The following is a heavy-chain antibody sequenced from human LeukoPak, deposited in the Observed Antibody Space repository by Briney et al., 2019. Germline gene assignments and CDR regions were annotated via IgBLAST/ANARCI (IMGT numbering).Heavy chain of an antibody. V-gene: IGHV4-34*01. Sequence: PSETLSLTCAVYGGSFSGYCWSWIRQPPGKGLERIGEINHSGSTNYNPSLKSRVTISVDTSKNQFSLKLSSVTAADTAVYYCARGRYYGSGSVYWGQEPWSPSPQ. CDR1: GGSFSGYC. D-gene: IGHD3-10*01. CDR3: ARGRYYGSGSVY. CDR2: INHSGST. J-gene: IGHJ4*01.